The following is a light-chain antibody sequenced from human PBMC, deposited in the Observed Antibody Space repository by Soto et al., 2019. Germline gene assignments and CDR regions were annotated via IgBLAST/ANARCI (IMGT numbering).Light chain of an antibody. CDR2: DAS. V-gene: IGKV3-11*01. CDR1: QSVITY. CDR3: QQRSNWPPIT. J-gene: IGKJ5*01. Sequence: EIVLTQSPATLSLSPGERATLSCRASQSVITYLAWYQHKPGQAPRLLIYDASNRAPGIPARFSGSGSGTDFTLTISSLEPEDFAVYYCQQRSNWPPITFGQGTRLQIK.